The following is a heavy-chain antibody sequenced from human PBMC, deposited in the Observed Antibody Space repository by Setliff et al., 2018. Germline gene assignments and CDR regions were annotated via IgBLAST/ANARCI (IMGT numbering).Heavy chain of an antibody. CDR3: ARMGRGYSYGYILYYFDY. V-gene: IGHV4-34*01. Sequence: PSETLSLTCAVYGGSFSTYYWGWIRQPPGKGLEWIGSIYHSGSAYYNPSLKSRVTISVDTSKNQFSLKLSSVTAADTAVYYCARMGRGYSYGYILYYFDYWGQGTLVTVSS. CDR1: GGSFSTYY. J-gene: IGHJ4*02. D-gene: IGHD5-18*01. CDR2: IYHSGSA.